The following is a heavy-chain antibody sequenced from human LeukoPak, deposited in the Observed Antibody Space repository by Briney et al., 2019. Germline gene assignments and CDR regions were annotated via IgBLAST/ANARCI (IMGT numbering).Heavy chain of an antibody. Sequence: GGSLRLSCAASGFTFSSYWMSWVRQAPGKGLEWVGRIKSKTDGGTTDYAAPVKGRFTISRDDSKNTLYLQMNSLKTEDTAVYYCTTYGSGRNLPYYWGQGTLVTVSS. CDR1: GFTFSSYW. J-gene: IGHJ4*02. D-gene: IGHD3-10*01. CDR2: IKSKTDGGTT. CDR3: TTYGSGRNLPYY. V-gene: IGHV3-15*01.